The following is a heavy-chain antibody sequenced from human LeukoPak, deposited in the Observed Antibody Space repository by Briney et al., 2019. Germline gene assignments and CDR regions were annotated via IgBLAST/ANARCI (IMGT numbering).Heavy chain of an antibody. CDR1: GFTVSSNY. J-gene: IGHJ4*02. CDR3: ARVSPFDY. V-gene: IGHV3-66*01. Sequence: GGSLRLSCVASGFTVSSNYMSWVRQTPGKGLEWLSVFYSGGSTYYADSVNGRFTMSGDNSKNTLYLQMNGLRVEDTAVYYCARVSPFDYWGQGTQVTVSS. CDR2: FYSGGST.